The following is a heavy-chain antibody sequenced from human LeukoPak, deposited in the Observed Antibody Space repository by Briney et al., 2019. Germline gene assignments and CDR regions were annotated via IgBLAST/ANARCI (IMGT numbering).Heavy chain of an antibody. CDR2: MNHSGST. CDR1: GGSFSGYY. V-gene: IGHV4-34*01. Sequence: SETLSLTCAVYGGSFSGYYWCWICQPPRQGQGWVGEMNHSGSTNYNPSLTRRVTISVAASKTQLPLNLRSVTAADTAVYYCARGWVVGGQGTLVTLSS. J-gene: IGHJ4*02. CDR3: ARGWVV. D-gene: IGHD2-15*01.